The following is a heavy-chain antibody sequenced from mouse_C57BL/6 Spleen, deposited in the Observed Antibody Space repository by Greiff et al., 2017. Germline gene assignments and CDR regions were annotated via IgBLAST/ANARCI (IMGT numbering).Heavy chain of an antibody. D-gene: IGHD4-1*01. J-gene: IGHJ2*01. Sequence: EVQGVESGGDLVKPGGSLKLSCAASGFTFSSYGMSWVRQTPDKRLEWVATISSGGSYTYYPDSVKGRFTISRDNAKNTLYLQMSSLKSEDTAMYYCARQELGPIDYWGQGTTLTVSS. CDR2: ISSGGSYT. CDR3: ARQELGPIDY. CDR1: GFTFSSYG. V-gene: IGHV5-6*01.